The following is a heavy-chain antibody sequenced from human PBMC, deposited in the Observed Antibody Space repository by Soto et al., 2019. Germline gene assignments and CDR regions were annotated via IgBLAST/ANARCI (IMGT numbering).Heavy chain of an antibody. D-gene: IGHD2-2*01. V-gene: IGHV4-39*01. CDR3: ARRCVVVVPATYYYYYVMAV. Sequence: SETLSLTCTVSGGSISSSSYYWGRIRQPPGKGLEWIGSIYYSGSTYYNPSLKSRVTISVDTSKNQFSLKLSSVTAADTAVYYCARRCVVVVPATYYYYYVMAVWGQGTTVTVSS. J-gene: IGHJ6*02. CDR2: IYYSGST. CDR1: GGSISSSSYY.